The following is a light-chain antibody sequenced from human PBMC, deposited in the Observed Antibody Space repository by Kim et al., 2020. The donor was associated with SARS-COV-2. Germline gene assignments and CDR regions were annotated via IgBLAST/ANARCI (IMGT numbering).Light chain of an antibody. J-gene: IGLJ1*01. V-gene: IGLV2-11*03. Sequence: TTTCTGSSSDVGGYNYYVCYQQQPGNDPPHMLYEVSNRPPGVPDRFSCSTYGDTASLPVSGRQAEDEAAYYCCSYEGSNSVYVFGTGTQVTVL. CDR2: EVS. CDR1: SSDVGGYNY. CDR3: CSYEGSNSVYV.